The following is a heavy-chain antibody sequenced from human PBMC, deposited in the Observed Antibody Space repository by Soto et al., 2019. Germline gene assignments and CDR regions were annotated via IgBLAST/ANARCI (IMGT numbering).Heavy chain of an antibody. V-gene: IGHV4-39*01. Sequence: QLQLQESGPGLVKPSETLSLTCTVSGGSISSSSYYWGWIRQPPGKGLEWIGSIYYSGSTYYNPSLKSRVTISVDTSKNQFSLKLSSVTAADTAVYYCARHNPLVRIFDYWGQGTLVTVSS. CDR3: ARHNPLVRIFDY. CDR1: GGSISSSSYY. J-gene: IGHJ4*02. D-gene: IGHD6-6*01. CDR2: IYYSGST.